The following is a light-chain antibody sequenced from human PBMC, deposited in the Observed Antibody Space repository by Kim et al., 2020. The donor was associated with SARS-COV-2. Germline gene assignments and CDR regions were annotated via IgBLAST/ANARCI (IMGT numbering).Light chain of an antibody. V-gene: IGLV3-1*01. CDR1: KLGEKY. CDR3: QTWDITTGLYV. J-gene: IGLJ1*01. Sequence: SPGQTAGITCSGDKLGEKYASWYQQKPGQSPVLVIYQDFKRPSGIPERFSSSNSGNTATLTIRGTQAMDEADYFCQTWDITTGLYVFGPGTKVTVL. CDR2: QDF.